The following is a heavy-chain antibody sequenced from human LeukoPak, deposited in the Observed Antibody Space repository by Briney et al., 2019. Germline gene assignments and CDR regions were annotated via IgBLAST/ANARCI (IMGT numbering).Heavy chain of an antibody. CDR2: IKQDGSEK. Sequence: GGSLRLSCAASGFTFSSYCMSWVRQAPGKGLEWVANIKQDGSEKYYVDSVKGRFTISRDNAKNSLYLQMNSLRAEDTAVYYCARVGCSGGSCYSGVPYYFDYWGQGTLVTVSS. D-gene: IGHD2-15*01. V-gene: IGHV3-7*01. CDR3: ARVGCSGGSCYSGVPYYFDY. CDR1: GFTFSSYC. J-gene: IGHJ4*02.